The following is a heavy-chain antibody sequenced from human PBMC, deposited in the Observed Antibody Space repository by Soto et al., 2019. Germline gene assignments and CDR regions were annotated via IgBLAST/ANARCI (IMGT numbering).Heavy chain of an antibody. J-gene: IGHJ4*02. D-gene: IGHD2-21*02. CDR3: ARGGSMVTESYFDF. CDR2: MNPDSGVT. Sequence: ASVKVSCKTSGYSFGDFYIHWVRQAPGQGLEWMGWMNPDSGVTDLARKFRGRVTLARDTSTNTAYMALDRLSSEDNGVYYCARGGSMVTESYFDFWGQGTLVTVSS. CDR1: GYSFGDFY. V-gene: IGHV1-2*02.